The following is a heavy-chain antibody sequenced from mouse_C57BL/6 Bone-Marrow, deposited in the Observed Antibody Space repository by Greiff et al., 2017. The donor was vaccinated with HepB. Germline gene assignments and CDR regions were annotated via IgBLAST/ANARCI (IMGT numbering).Heavy chain of an antibody. CDR2: IRSKSNNYAT. CDR1: GFSFNTYA. V-gene: IGHV10-1*01. J-gene: IGHJ2*01. Sequence: EVKLEESGGGLVQPKGSLKLSCAASGFSFNTYAMNWVRQAPGKGVEWVARIRSKSNNYATYYADSVKDRFTISRDDSESMLYLQMNNLKTEDTAMYYCVRGHDGSYYFDYWGQGTTLTVSS. CDR3: VRGHDGSYYFDY. D-gene: IGHD2-3*01.